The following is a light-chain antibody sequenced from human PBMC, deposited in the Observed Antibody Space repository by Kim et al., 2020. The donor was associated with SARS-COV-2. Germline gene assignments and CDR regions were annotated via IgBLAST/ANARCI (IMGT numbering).Light chain of an antibody. CDR2: EDS. J-gene: IGLJ2*01. V-gene: IGLV6-57*04. CDR1: SGNIADNY. CDR3: QSYDISNVI. Sequence: NFMLTQPHSVSESPGNTVTISCTRTSGNIADNYVQWYQQRPGSAPTIVIYEDSERPSGVPDWFSGSIDTSSSSASLTISGLKTEDEADYYCQSYDISNVIFGGGTKLTVL.